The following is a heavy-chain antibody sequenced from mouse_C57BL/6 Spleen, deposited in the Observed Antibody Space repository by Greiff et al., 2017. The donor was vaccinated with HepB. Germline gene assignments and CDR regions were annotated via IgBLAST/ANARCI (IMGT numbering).Heavy chain of an antibody. V-gene: IGHV1-80*01. J-gene: IGHJ2*01. D-gene: IGHD1-1*01. CDR2: IYPGDGDT. CDR3: ARSCITTVVENYFDY. CDR1: GYAFSSYW. Sequence: QVQLQQSGAELVKPGASVKISCKASGYAFSSYWMNWVKQRPGKGLEWIGQIYPGDGDTNYNGKFKGKATLTADKSSSTAYMQLSSLTSEDSAVYFCARSCITTVVENYFDYWGQGTTLTVSS.